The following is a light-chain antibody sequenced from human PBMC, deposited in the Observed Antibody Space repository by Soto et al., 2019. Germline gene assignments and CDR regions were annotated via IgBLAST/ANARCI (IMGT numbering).Light chain of an antibody. Sequence: QSVLTQPPSVSGSPGQSVTISCTGTSTDFVSYNRVSWYQQPPGTAPKLIIYEASNRPSGVPDRFSGSKSGNTASLTISGLQTEYEADYYCCSYAGRYTYVFGTGTKVTVL. J-gene: IGLJ1*01. CDR1: STDFVSYNR. CDR3: CSYAGRYTYV. CDR2: EAS. V-gene: IGLV2-18*02.